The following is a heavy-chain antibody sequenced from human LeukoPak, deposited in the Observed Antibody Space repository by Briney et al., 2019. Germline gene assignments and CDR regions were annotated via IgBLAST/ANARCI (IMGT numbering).Heavy chain of an antibody. J-gene: IGHJ4*02. CDR2: IRGTSTYI. CDR3: ASDREAGQGLDDY. Sequence: GGSLRLSCAASGFTFSSYSMNWVRQAPGQGLEWVSSIRGTSTYIYYADSVRGRFTIYRDNAKNSLYLQMNSLRAEDTTVSSCASDREAGQGLDDYWGQGTLVTVSS. V-gene: IGHV3-21*01. D-gene: IGHD6-19*01. CDR1: GFTFSSYS.